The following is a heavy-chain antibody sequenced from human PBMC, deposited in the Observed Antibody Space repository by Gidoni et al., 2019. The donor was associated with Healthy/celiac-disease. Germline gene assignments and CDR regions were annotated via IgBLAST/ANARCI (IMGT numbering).Heavy chain of an antibody. Sequence: EVQLVASGGGVVQPGRSLRLSCAASGFTFDDYAMHWVRQAPGKGLEWVSGISWNSGSIGYADSVKGRFTISRDNAKNSLYLQMNSLRAEDTALYYCAKESTGFDYWGQGTLVTVSS. V-gene: IGHV3-9*01. J-gene: IGHJ4*02. CDR2: ISWNSGSI. CDR1: GFTFDDYA. CDR3: AKESTGFDY.